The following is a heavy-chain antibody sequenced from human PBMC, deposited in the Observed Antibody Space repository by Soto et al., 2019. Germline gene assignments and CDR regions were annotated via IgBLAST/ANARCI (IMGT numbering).Heavy chain of an antibody. Sequence: GGSLRLSCAASGFTFSSYAMHWVRQAPGKGLEWVAVISYDGSNKYYADSVKGRFTISRDNSKNTLYLQMNSLRAEDTAVYYCAKVVAATGDYDYYYGMDVWGQGTTVTVSS. CDR3: AKVVAATGDYDYYYGMDV. D-gene: IGHD2-15*01. CDR2: ISYDGSNK. CDR1: GFTFSSYA. V-gene: IGHV3-30-3*01. J-gene: IGHJ6*02.